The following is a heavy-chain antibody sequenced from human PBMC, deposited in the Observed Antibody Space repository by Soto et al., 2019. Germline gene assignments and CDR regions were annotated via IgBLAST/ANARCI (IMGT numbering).Heavy chain of an antibody. J-gene: IGHJ5*02. CDR2: ISYDGSNK. Sequence: GGSLRLSCAASGFTFSSYGMHWVRQAPGKGLEWVAVISYDGSNKYYADSVKGRFTISRDNSKNTLYLQMNSLRAEDTAVYYCAKDRGPPYCSSTSCIENWFDPWGQGTLVTVSS. D-gene: IGHD2-2*01. CDR1: GFTFSSYG. V-gene: IGHV3-30*18. CDR3: AKDRGPPYCSSTSCIENWFDP.